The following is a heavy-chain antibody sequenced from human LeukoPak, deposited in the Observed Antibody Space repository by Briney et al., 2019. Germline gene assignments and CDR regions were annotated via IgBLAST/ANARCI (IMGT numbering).Heavy chain of an antibody. V-gene: IGHV4-30-2*01. Sequence: KSSETLSLTCAVSGGSISGGGYSWSWIRQPPGKGLEWIGYIYHSGSTYYNPSLKSRVTISVDRSKNQFSLKLSSVAAADTAVYYCAGGRRYCTNGVCYKAYYFDYWGQGTLVTVSS. CDR3: AGGRRYCTNGVCYKAYYFDY. J-gene: IGHJ4*02. CDR1: GGSISGGGYS. D-gene: IGHD2-8*01. CDR2: IYHSGST.